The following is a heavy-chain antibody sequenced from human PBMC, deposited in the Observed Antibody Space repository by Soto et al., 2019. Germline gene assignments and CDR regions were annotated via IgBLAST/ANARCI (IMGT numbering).Heavy chain of an antibody. CDR3: ARTHYDILTGYSGIGP. D-gene: IGHD3-9*01. CDR1: GGSISRYY. J-gene: IGHJ5*02. Sequence: KTSETLSLTCTASGGSISRYYWSWIRQPPGKGLEWIGYIYYSGSPNYNPSLKSRVTISVDTSKNQFSLKLSSVTAADTAVYYCARTHYDILTGYSGIGPWGHGTLVTVSS. CDR2: IYYSGSP. V-gene: IGHV4-59*01.